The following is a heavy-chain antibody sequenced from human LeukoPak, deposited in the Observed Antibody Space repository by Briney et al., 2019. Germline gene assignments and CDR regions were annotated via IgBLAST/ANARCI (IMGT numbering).Heavy chain of an antibody. Sequence: PGGSLRLSCVASGFNFQIHSMSWVRQAPGKGLEWVAVISYDGSNKYYADSVKGRFTISRDNSKNTLYLQMNSLRAEDTAVYYCAKGGYNYAFDYWGQGTLVTVSS. J-gene: IGHJ4*02. CDR3: AKGGYNYAFDY. V-gene: IGHV3-30*18. CDR2: ISYDGSNK. D-gene: IGHD5-24*01. CDR1: GFNFQIHS.